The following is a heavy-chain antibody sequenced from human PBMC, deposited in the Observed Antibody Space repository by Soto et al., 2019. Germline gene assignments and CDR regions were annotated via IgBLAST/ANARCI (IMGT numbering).Heavy chain of an antibody. Sequence: QVQLVESGGGVVQPGRSLRLSCAASGFTFSSYGMHWVRQAPGKGLEWVAVIWYDGSNKYYADSVKGRFTISRDNSKNTLYLRMNSLRAEDTAVYYCAREATYYYGSGSYFDAFDIWGQGTMVTVSS. CDR2: IWYDGSNK. D-gene: IGHD3-10*01. CDR1: GFTFSSYG. V-gene: IGHV3-33*01. CDR3: AREATYYYGSGSYFDAFDI. J-gene: IGHJ3*02.